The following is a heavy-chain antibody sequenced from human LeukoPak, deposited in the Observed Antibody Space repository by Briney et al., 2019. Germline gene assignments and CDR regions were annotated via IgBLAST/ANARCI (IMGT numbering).Heavy chain of an antibody. CDR2: ISGSGGST. CDR1: GFTFSSYA. V-gene: IGHV3-23*01. J-gene: IGHJ4*02. CDR3: AKDGGGWYYFDY. Sequence: GGSPRLSCAASGFTFSSYAMSWVRQAPGKGLEWVSAISGSGGSTYYADSVKGRFTISRDNSKNTLYLQMNSLRAEDTAVYYCAKDGGGWYYFDYWGQGTLVTVSS. D-gene: IGHD6-19*01.